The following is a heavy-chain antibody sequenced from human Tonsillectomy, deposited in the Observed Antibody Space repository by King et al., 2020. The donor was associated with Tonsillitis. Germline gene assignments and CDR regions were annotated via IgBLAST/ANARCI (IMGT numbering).Heavy chain of an antibody. CDR1: GFTFSSYA. V-gene: IGHV3-23*04. CDR2: ISGSGGST. Sequence: VQLVESGGGLVQPGGSLRLSCAASGFTFSSYAMSWVRQAPGKGLEWGSAISGSGGSTYYADSGKGRFSISRDNSKNTLYLQMNSLRAEDTAVYYCAKGAGYCSGGSCYYALDYWGQGTLVTVSS. J-gene: IGHJ4*02. D-gene: IGHD2-15*01. CDR3: AKGAGYCSGGSCYYALDY.